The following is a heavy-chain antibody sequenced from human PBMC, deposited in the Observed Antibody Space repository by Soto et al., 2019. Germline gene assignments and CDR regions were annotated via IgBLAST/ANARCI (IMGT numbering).Heavy chain of an antibody. CDR3: ARAPYYYDSSRYYYV. Sequence: EVQLVESGGGLVKPGGSLRLSCAASGFTFSSYSMNWVRQAPGKGLEWVSSISSSSSYIYYADSLKGRFTISRDNTKNSLYLQMNSLRAEDTAVYYCARAPYYYDSSRYYYVWGQGTLVTISS. J-gene: IGHJ4*02. CDR1: GFTFSSYS. CDR2: ISSSSSYI. V-gene: IGHV3-21*01. D-gene: IGHD3-22*01.